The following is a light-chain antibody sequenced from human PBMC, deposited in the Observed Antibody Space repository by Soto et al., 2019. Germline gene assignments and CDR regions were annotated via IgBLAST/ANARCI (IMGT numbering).Light chain of an antibody. CDR3: QQSYNYPST. V-gene: IGKV1-8*01. CDR1: QDVSSY. Sequence: AIRMTQSPSSFSASTGDRVTITCRASQDVSSYLAWYQQKPGKAPELLIYAASTLQTGVPSRFSGSGSGTDFTLTISNLQSVDFATYYCQQSYNYPSTFGQGTKVEI. J-gene: IGKJ1*01. CDR2: AAS.